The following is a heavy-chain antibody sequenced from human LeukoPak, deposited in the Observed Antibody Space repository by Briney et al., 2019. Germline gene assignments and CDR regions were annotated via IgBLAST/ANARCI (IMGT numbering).Heavy chain of an antibody. Sequence: GGSLRLSCAASKFAFSSYAMSWVRQAPGKGLEWVSAISDSGGRTYYADSVKGRFTISRDNSRNTLYLQMNSLRAEDTAVYYCAKDRMVYGYWGQGTLVTVSS. CDR1: KFAFSSYA. J-gene: IGHJ4*02. D-gene: IGHD2-8*01. CDR2: ISDSGGRT. CDR3: AKDRMVYGY. V-gene: IGHV3-23*01.